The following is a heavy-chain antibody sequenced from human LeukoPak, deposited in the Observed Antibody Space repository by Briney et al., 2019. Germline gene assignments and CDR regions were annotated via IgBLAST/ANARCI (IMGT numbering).Heavy chain of an antibody. V-gene: IGHV3-30*02. D-gene: IGHD2-21*02. Sequence: GGSLRLSCAASGFTFSSYGMHWVRQAPGKGLEWVAFIRYDGSNKYYADSVKGRFTISRDNSKNTLYLQMNSLRAEDTAVYYCARLVTASNWFDPWGQGTLVTVPS. CDR3: ARLVTASNWFDP. CDR2: IRYDGSNK. J-gene: IGHJ5*02. CDR1: GFTFSSYG.